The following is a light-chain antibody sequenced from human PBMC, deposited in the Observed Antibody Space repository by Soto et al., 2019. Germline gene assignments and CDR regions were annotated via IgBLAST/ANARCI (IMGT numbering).Light chain of an antibody. V-gene: IGKV3-11*01. J-gene: IGKJ4*01. Sequence: EIVLTQSPATLSLSPGERATLSCRASQNIRNFLAWYQHKPGQAPRLVIYDASNSATGIPSRFSGSGSGTDFTLTISSLEPEDFAIYYCQQRLNWPLTFGGGTKVEIK. CDR1: QNIRNF. CDR3: QQRLNWPLT. CDR2: DAS.